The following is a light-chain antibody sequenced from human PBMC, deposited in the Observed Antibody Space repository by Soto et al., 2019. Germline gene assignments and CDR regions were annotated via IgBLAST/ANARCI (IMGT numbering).Light chain of an antibody. Sequence: DIQMTQSPSSLSASVGDTVTITCQASQDISNYLNWYQQKPGKAPKLLIYDASNLETGVPSRFSGSGSGTDFTFTISSLQPEDIATYYCQQYDNLLPFTFGPGTKVDIK. CDR1: QDISNY. V-gene: IGKV1-33*01. CDR2: DAS. J-gene: IGKJ3*01. CDR3: QQYDNLLPFT.